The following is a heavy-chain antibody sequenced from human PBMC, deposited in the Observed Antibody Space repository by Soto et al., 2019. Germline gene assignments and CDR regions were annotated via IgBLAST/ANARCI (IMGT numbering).Heavy chain of an antibody. CDR1: GFTFSGSA. CDR3: TRHEDMQTSPPGFAP. Sequence: EVQLVESGGGLVQPGGSLKLSCAASGFTFSGSAMHWVRQASGKWLEWVGRIRSKANSYATAYAASVKGRFTISRDDSKNTAYLQMNSLKTEDTAVYYSTRHEDMQTSPPGFAPCGQGTLVTVSS. D-gene: IGHD2-15*01. V-gene: IGHV3-73*01. CDR2: IRSKANSYAT. J-gene: IGHJ5*02.